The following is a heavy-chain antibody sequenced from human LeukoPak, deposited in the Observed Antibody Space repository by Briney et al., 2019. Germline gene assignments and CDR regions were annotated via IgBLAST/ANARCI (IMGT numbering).Heavy chain of an antibody. Sequence: GGSLRLSCAASGSTFSSSGMHWVRQAPGKGLEWVADLWYDGSNKYYADSVKGRFTISRDNSKNTLYLQMNSLRAEDTAVYYCAKAYCGGDCYSLVGAFDIWGQGTMVTVSS. V-gene: IGHV3-33*06. CDR1: GSTFSSSG. CDR3: AKAYCGGDCYSLVGAFDI. D-gene: IGHD2-21*02. J-gene: IGHJ3*02. CDR2: LWYDGSNK.